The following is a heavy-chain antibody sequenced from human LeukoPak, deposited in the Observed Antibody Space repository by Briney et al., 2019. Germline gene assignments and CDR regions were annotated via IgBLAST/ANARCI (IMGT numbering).Heavy chain of an antibody. Sequence: GGSLRLSCAASGFTFDDYAMHWVRQAPGKGLEWVSGISWNSGSIGYADSVKGRFTISRDNAKNSLYLQMNSLRAEDTALYYCAKGSIFGVVITHNWFVPWGQGTLVTVSS. J-gene: IGHJ5*02. CDR2: ISWNSGSI. V-gene: IGHV3-9*01. D-gene: IGHD3-3*01. CDR3: AKGSIFGVVITHNWFVP. CDR1: GFTFDDYA.